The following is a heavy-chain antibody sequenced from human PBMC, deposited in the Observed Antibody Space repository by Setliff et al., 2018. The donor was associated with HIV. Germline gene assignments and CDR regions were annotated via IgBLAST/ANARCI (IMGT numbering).Heavy chain of an antibody. CDR3: SNWSTTIDADS. Sequence: SETLSLTCAVYGGSVSGHYWGWFRQAPGKGLEWIGEITPSGATNYLPSLKSRVTMSLDTSKNQFSLKLTSVTAADTALYYCSNWSTTIDADSWGQGTLVTVSS. J-gene: IGHJ4*02. CDR1: GGSVSGHY. CDR2: ITPSGAT. V-gene: IGHV4-34*01. D-gene: IGHD1-1*01.